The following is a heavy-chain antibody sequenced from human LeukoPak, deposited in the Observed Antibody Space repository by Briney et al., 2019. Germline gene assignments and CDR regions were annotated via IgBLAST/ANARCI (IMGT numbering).Heavy chain of an antibody. Sequence: GGSLRLSCAASGFMFNSYGMNWVRQAPGKGLEWVSYINSGGTIIDYADSVKGRFTISRDNAENSLHLHMNSLRVEDTAVYYCVRDQGIAVTYYFDYWGQGALVTVSS. CDR1: GFMFNSYG. V-gene: IGHV3-48*01. D-gene: IGHD6-19*01. CDR3: VRDQGIAVTYYFDY. CDR2: INSGGTII. J-gene: IGHJ4*02.